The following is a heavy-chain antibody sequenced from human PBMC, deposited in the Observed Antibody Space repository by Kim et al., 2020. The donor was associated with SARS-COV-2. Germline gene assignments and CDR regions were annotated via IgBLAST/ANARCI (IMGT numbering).Heavy chain of an antibody. D-gene: IGHD6-6*01. Sequence: GGSLRHSCAASGFTFDDYAMHWVRQAPGKGLEWVSGISWNSGSIGYADSVKGRFTISRDNAKNSLYLQMNSLRAEDTALYYCAKDTGDSSSYYGMDVWGQGTTVTVSS. CDR1: GFTFDDYA. V-gene: IGHV3-9*01. CDR2: ISWNSGSI. CDR3: AKDTGDSSSYYGMDV. J-gene: IGHJ6*02.